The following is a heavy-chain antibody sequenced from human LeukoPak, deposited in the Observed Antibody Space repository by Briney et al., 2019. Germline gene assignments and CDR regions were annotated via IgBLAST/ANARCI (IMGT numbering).Heavy chain of an antibody. CDR3: ARHGRWSGHSYYDY. CDR2: IYYSGST. Sequence: SETLSLTCTVSGGSISSYYWSWIRQPPGKGLEWIGYIYYSGSTNYNPSPKSRVTISVDTSKDQFSLKLSSVTAADTAVYYCARHGRWSGHSYYDYWGQGTLVTVSS. D-gene: IGHD2-21*02. J-gene: IGHJ4*02. CDR1: GGSISSYY. V-gene: IGHV4-59*08.